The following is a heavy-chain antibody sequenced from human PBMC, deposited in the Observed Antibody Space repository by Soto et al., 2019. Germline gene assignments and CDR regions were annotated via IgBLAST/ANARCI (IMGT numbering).Heavy chain of an antibody. V-gene: IGHV3-21*01. CDR2: ISSSSSYI. D-gene: IGHD2-2*01. Sequence: GSLRLSCAASGFPFSSYSMNWVRQAPGKGLEWVSSISSSSSYIYYADSVKGRFTISRDNAKNSLYLQMNSLRAEDTAVYYCAGDIVVVPAAISFYYYYGMDVWGQGTTVTVSS. CDR1: GFPFSSYS. CDR3: AGDIVVVPAAISFYYYYGMDV. J-gene: IGHJ6*02.